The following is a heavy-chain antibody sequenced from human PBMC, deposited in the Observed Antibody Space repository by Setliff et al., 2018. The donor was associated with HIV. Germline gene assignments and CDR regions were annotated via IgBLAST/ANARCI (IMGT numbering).Heavy chain of an antibody. D-gene: IGHD3-16*01. J-gene: IGHJ3*02. Sequence: PSETLSLTCTVSGGSISSGGYYWSWIRQPAGKGLEWIGHIYTRGSTKYNPSLKGRVTISVDTSKNQFSLNLSSVTAADTAFYYCATFSPRDAFDIWGQGTMVTVSS. CDR1: GGSISSGGYY. CDR2: IYTRGST. CDR3: ATFSPRDAFDI. V-gene: IGHV4-61*09.